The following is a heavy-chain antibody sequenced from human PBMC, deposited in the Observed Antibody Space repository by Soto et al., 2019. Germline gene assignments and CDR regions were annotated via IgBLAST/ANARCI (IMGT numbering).Heavy chain of an antibody. J-gene: IGHJ5*02. CDR3: ARKDTMVVVPAAPPGGWFDP. CDR1: GGSISSSSYY. CDR2: IYYSGST. V-gene: IGHV4-39*07. D-gene: IGHD2-2*01. Sequence: SETLSLTCTVSGGSISSSSYYWGWIRQPPGKGLEWIGSIYYSGSTYYNPSLKSRVTISVDTSKNQFSLKLSSVTAADTAVYYCARKDTMVVVPAAPPGGWFDPWGQGTLVTVSS.